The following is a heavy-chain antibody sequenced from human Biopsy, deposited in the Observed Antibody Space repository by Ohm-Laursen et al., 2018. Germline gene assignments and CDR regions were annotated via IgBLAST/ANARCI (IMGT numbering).Heavy chain of an antibody. V-gene: IGHV4-59*01. J-gene: IGHJ6*02. CDR2: IYYSGST. CDR3: ARATNSTGWPYYYFYGMDV. CDR1: GGSISSDY. D-gene: IGHD2/OR15-2a*01. Sequence: TLSLTCIVSGGSISSDYWSWIRQTPGKGLEWIGYIYYSGSTNYNLSLKSRVTISVDTSKNQFSLRLNSVTAADTAVYYCARATNSTGWPYYYFYGMDVWGQGTTVTVSS.